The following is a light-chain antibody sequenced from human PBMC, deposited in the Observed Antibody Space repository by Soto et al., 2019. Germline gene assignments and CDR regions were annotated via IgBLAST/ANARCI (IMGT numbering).Light chain of an antibody. CDR1: QSVYTY. CDR2: DVS. V-gene: IGKV3-11*01. Sequence: EIVLTQSPVTLSLSPGERATLSCRASQSVYTYLAWYQQKPCQAPRLLIYDVSNRASGIPARFSGSGSGTDFALTISSLEAEDFAVYYCQQRSNWPVPFGGGTKVEIK. CDR3: QQRSNWPVP. J-gene: IGKJ4*01.